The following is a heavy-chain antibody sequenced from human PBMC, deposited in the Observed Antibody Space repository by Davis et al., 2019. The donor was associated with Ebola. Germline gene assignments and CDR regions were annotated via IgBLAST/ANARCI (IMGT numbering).Heavy chain of an antibody. CDR1: DGPISNSSW. CDR3: ARDGRDCSSTSCYRTAFDF. D-gene: IGHD2-2*02. V-gene: IGHV4-4*02. J-gene: IGHJ3*01. Sequence: PSETLSPTCDALDGPISNSSWWTWVRQAPGKGMEWIGEIYHSGSTNYNPSLKSRVTISVDKSKNQFSLKLNSVTAADTAMYYCARDGRDCSSTSCYRTAFDFWCQGTMVTVSS. CDR2: IYHSGST.